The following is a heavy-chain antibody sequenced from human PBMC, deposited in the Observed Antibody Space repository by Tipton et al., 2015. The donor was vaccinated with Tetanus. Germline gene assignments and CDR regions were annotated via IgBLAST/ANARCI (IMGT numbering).Heavy chain of an antibody. CDR1: GFTFSAYA. J-gene: IGHJ3*02. D-gene: IGHD6-19*01. CDR2: ISGTGFSP. CDR3: GNFGSGLDAFDI. Sequence: SLRLSCVASGFTFSAYAMSWVRQAPGKGLQWVSSISGTGFSPYYEDSVKGRFTISKDKAKNTLYLQMNSLRAEDTAVYFCGNFGSGLDAFDIWGQGTMVTVSS. V-gene: IGHV3-23*01.